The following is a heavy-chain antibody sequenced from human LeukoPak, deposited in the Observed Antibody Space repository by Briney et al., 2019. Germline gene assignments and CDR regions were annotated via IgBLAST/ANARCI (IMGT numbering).Heavy chain of an antibody. CDR3: ASTWGDYGDFFFDY. Sequence: GASVKVSCKASGYTFTSYGISWVRQAPGQGLEWMGWISAYNGNTNYAQKLQGRVTMTTDTSTSTAYMELRSLISDDTAVYYCASTWGDYGDFFFDYWGQGTLVTVSS. V-gene: IGHV1-18*01. CDR2: ISAYNGNT. CDR1: GYTFTSYG. J-gene: IGHJ4*02. D-gene: IGHD4-17*01.